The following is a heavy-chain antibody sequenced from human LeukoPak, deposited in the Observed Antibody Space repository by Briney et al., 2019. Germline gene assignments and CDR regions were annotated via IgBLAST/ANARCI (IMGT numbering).Heavy chain of an antibody. CDR3: AKGALLGIVITTGAFDI. V-gene: IGHV1-18*01. CDR1: GYTFPSYS. D-gene: IGHD2/OR15-2a*01. CDR2: ISTYNGNT. J-gene: IGHJ3*02. Sequence: ASVKVSCKASGYTFPSYSINWVRQAPGQGLEWMGWISTYNGNTNYAQKLQGRVTMTTDTSTSTAYMELRSLRSDDTAVYYCAKGALLGIVITTGAFDIWGQGTMVTVSS.